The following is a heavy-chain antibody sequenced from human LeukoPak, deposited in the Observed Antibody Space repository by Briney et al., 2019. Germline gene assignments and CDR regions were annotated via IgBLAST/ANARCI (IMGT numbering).Heavy chain of an antibody. CDR3: ARVIVVGATGI. CDR2: ISSGGSTV. Sequence: GGSLRLSCAAAGFTFSSYEMNWVRQAPGKGLEWVSYISSGGSTVYYADSVKGRFTISRDNAKNSLYLQMNSLRAEDTAVYYCARVIVVGATGIWGQGTMVTVSS. V-gene: IGHV3-48*03. CDR1: GFTFSSYE. J-gene: IGHJ3*02. D-gene: IGHD1-26*01.